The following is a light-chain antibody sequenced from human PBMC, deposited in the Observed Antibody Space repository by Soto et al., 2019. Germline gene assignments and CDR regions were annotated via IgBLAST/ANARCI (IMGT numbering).Light chain of an antibody. CDR1: NIDVGGYNY. CDR2: DVT. V-gene: IGLV2-14*01. Sequence: QSALTQPASVSGSPGQSITISCTGTNIDVGGYNYVSWYQQHPGKAPRLIISDVTNRPSGVSNRFSGSKSGNTASLTISGLQAEDEADYYCNSYRSTSARYVFGTGTKVNVL. CDR3: NSYRSTSARYV. J-gene: IGLJ1*01.